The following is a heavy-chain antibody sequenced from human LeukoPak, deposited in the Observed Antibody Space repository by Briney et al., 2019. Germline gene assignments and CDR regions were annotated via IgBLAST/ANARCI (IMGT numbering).Heavy chain of an antibody. V-gene: IGHV3-9*03. CDR1: GFTFDDYA. CDR3: TKDDDLDY. CDR2: ISWNSGSI. J-gene: IGHJ4*02. Sequence: PGGSLRLSCAASGFTFDDYAMHWVRQAPGKGLEWVSGISWNSGSIGYADSVKGRFTISRDNAKNSLYLQMNSLRAEDMALYYCTKDDDLDYWGQGTLVTVSS. D-gene: IGHD3-3*01.